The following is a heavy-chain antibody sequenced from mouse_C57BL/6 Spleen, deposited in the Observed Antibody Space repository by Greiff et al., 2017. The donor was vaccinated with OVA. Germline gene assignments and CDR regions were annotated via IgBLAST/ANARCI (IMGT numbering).Heavy chain of an antibody. Sequence: VQLQQPGAELVMPGASVKLSCKTSGYTFTSYWMHWVKQRPGQGLEWIGEIDPSDSYTNNNQKFKGKSTLTVDKSSSTAYMQLSSLTSEDSAVYYCARKRYYAMDYWGQGTSVTVSS. CDR2: IDPSDSYT. V-gene: IGHV1-69*01. CDR1: GYTFTSYW. J-gene: IGHJ4*01. CDR3: ARKRYYAMDY.